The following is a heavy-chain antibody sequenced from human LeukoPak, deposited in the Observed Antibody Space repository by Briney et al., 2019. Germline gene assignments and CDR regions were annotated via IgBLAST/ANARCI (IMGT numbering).Heavy chain of an antibody. D-gene: IGHD4-11*01. J-gene: IGHJ3*02. Sequence: PGGSLRLSCAASGFTFSSYAMHWVRQAPGKGLEWVAVISYDGSNKCYADSVKGRFTISRDNSKNTLYLQMNSLRAEDTAVYYCASRIDYSFAFDIWGQGTMVTVSS. CDR3: ASRIDYSFAFDI. V-gene: IGHV3-30*04. CDR1: GFTFSSYA. CDR2: ISYDGSNK.